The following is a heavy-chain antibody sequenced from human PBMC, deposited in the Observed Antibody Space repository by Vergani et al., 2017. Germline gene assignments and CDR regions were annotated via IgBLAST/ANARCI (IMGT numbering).Heavy chain of an antibody. CDR3: ANSYVWGSSPADAFDI. CDR1: GGSISSGDYY. Sequence: QVQLQESGPGLVKPSQTLSLTCTVSGGSISSGDYYWSWIRQPPGKGLEWIGYIYYSGSTYYNPSLKSRVTISVDTSKNQFSLKLSSVTAADTAVYYCANSYVWGSSPADAFDIWGQGTMVTVSS. J-gene: IGHJ3*02. V-gene: IGHV4-30-4*01. CDR2: IYYSGST. D-gene: IGHD3-16*01.